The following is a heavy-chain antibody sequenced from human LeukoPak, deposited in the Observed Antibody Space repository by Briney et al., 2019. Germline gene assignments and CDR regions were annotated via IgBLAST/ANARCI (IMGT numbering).Heavy chain of an antibody. CDR3: ARGLSPRVLRYFDWLSPVAFDI. D-gene: IGHD3-9*01. Sequence: ASVKVSCKASGYTFTSCDINWVRQATGQGLEWMGWMNPNSGNTGYAQKFQGRVTMTRNTSISTAYMELSSLRSEDTAVYYCARGLSPRVLRYFDWLSPVAFDIWGQGTMVTVSS. CDR2: MNPNSGNT. CDR1: GYTFTSCD. V-gene: IGHV1-8*01. J-gene: IGHJ3*02.